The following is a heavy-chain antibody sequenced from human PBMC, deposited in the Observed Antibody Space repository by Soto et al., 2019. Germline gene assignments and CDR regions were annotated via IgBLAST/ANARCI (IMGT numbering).Heavy chain of an antibody. V-gene: IGHV3-66*01. J-gene: IGHJ4*02. Sequence: GESLKISCAASGFTVSSNYISWVRQAPGKGLEWVSVIYSGGNTYHADSVKGRFTISRDNSKNTLYLQMNSLRVEDTAVYYCARGLQWLFFWGQGTLVTVSS. D-gene: IGHD3-3*01. CDR2: IYSGGNT. CDR1: GFTVSSNY. CDR3: ARGLQWLFF.